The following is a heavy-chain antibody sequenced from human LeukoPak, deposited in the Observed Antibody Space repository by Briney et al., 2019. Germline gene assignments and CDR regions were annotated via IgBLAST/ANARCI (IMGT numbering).Heavy chain of an antibody. J-gene: IGHJ4*02. D-gene: IGHD2-15*01. CDR3: ARGGIVVAVYFVF. CDR1: GYSISNDYY. V-gene: IGHV4-38-2*01. CDR2: IYHTGSS. Sequence: SATLSLTCDVSGYSISNDYYWGWLRQPPGKGLEWIGSIYHTGSSYYNPSLKRRVAISVDSSKNALFLKIRSVTAADTAVYYCARGGIVVAVYFVFWGRGTLVTVSS.